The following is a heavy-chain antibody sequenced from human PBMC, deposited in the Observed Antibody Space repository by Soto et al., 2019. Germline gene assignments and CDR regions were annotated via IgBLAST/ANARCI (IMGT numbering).Heavy chain of an antibody. J-gene: IGHJ4*02. D-gene: IGHD2-15*01. Sequence: PGGSLRLSCAASGFIFSNYWMYWVRQAPGKGLEWVANIKLDGSEKYYVESVKGRFTISRDNARNSLYLQMNSLRAEDTAVYYCAKDLAGTVDYWGQGTLVTVSS. CDR2: IKLDGSEK. CDR1: GFIFSNYW. CDR3: AKDLAGTVDY. V-gene: IGHV3-7*05.